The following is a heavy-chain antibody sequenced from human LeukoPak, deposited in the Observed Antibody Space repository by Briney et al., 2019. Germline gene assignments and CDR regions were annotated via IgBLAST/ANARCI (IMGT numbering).Heavy chain of an antibody. Sequence: SETLSLTCTVSGGSISGYYWTWIRQPPGKGLEWIGYISYSGSTSSHPSLKSRVTISLDMSKSQFSLKLTSVTAADTAVYYCVRGYSGYPYYLDYWSQGTLVTVSS. J-gene: IGHJ4*02. CDR1: GGSISGYY. CDR2: ISYSGST. CDR3: VRGYSGYPYYLDY. D-gene: IGHD5-12*01. V-gene: IGHV4-59*08.